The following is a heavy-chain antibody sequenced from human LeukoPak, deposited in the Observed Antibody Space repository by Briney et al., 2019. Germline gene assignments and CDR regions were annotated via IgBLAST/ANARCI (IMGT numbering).Heavy chain of an antibody. D-gene: IGHD2-15*01. J-gene: IGHJ3*02. Sequence: SETLSLTCTVSGGSISSSSYYWGWIRQPPGKGLEWIGSIYYSGSTYYNPSLKSRVTISVDTSKNQFSLKLSSVTAADTAVYYCARFPSFYDLSGATNAFDIRGQGTMVIVSS. CDR3: ARFPSFYDLSGATNAFDI. CDR1: GGSISSSSYY. CDR2: IYYSGST. V-gene: IGHV4-39*07.